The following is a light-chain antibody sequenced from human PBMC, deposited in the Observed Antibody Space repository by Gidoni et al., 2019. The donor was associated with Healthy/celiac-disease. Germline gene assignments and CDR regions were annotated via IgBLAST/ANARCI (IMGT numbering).Light chain of an antibody. Sequence: QSALTQPPSASGSPGQPVTISCTGTSSDVGGYNYVSWYQQHPGKAPKLMLYEVSKRPSGVPDRFSGSNSGNTAYLSVSGLQAEDEADYYCSSYAGSNIWVFGGGTKLTVL. J-gene: IGLJ3*02. CDR3: SSYAGSNIWV. V-gene: IGLV2-8*01. CDR1: SSDVGGYNY. CDR2: EVS.